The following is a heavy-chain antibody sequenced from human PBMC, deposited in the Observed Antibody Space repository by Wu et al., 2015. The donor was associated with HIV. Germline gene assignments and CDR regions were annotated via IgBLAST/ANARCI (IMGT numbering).Heavy chain of an antibody. CDR1: GYTFTSYG. J-gene: IGHJ1*01. Sequence: QVLLVQSESEVKKPGASVKVSCKTSGYTFTSYGVTWVRQAPGQGLEYVGWIGTYQGNTNYAQNFKGRVTLTTDTSTSTAYMELRSLRSDDTAVYYCARDPVGGAEYFPHWGQGTPVTVSS. V-gene: IGHV1-18*04. CDR2: IGTYQGNT. D-gene: IGHD1-26*01. CDR3: ARDPVGGAEYFPH.